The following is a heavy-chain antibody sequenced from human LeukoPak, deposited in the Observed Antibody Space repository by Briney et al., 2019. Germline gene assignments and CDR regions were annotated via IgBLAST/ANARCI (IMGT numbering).Heavy chain of an antibody. CDR3: AAGHTGGYFDWRR. Sequence: PGGSLRLSCAASGLTFSSDEMNWVRQAPGQGLEWVSYISSSGSAIYYADSVKGRFIISRDNAKNLLYLQMNSLRAEDTAVYYCAAGHTGGYFDWRRWGQGTLVTVSS. D-gene: IGHD3-9*01. CDR1: GLTFSSDE. CDR2: ISSSGSAI. J-gene: IGHJ4*02. V-gene: IGHV3-48*03.